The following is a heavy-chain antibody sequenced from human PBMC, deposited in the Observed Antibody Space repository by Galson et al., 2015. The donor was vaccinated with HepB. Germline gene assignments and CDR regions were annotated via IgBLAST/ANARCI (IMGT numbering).Heavy chain of an antibody. CDR2: INPSGGST. CDR1: GYKFTSYY. D-gene: IGHD3-10*01. CDR3: ARGVLLWDGPDY. Sequence: VKVSCKASGYKFTSYYMHWVRQAPGQGLEWMGIINPSGGSTDYAHKFRGRLTMTRDTSTSTVFMELSSLRSEDTAVYHCARGVLLWDGPDYWGQGTLVTVSS. J-gene: IGHJ4*02. V-gene: IGHV1-46*01.